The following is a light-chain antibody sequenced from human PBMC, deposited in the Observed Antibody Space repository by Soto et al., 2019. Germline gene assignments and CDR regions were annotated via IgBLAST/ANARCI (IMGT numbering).Light chain of an antibody. J-gene: IGLJ2*01. Sequence: QSVLTQPPSVSGAPGQRVTISCTGSSSNIGAGYDVHWYQQLPGTAPKLLIYGNSNRPSGVPDRFSGSKSGTSASLAITGLQAEDEADYYCQSYDSSLSGSHVVFGGGTKVPVL. CDR1: SSNIGAGYD. V-gene: IGLV1-40*01. CDR2: GNS. CDR3: QSYDSSLSGSHVV.